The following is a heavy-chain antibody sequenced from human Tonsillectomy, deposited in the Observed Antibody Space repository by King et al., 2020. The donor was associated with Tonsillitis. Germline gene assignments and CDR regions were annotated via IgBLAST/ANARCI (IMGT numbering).Heavy chain of an antibody. CDR3: AEVYYDFLPGYSPQGWLDP. J-gene: IGHJ5*02. V-gene: IGHV4-61*01. D-gene: IGHD3-9*01. Sequence: QLQESGPGLVKPSETLSLTCTVSGGSVSSGSYYWSWIRQPPGKGLEWIGYIYYSGSTNYNPSLKSRVTISLDTSKNQFSLKLSSVTAADTAVYYCAEVYYDFLPGYSPQGWLDPWGQGTLVTVSS. CDR1: GGSVSSGSYY. CDR2: IYYSGST.